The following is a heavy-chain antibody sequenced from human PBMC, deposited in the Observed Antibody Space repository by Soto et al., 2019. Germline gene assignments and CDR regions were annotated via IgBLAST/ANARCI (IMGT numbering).Heavy chain of an antibody. Sequence: PSETLSLTCSVSGSLTSVTTYYWAWIRQPAGKGLEWIGRFFITGGTKVNPSLRCRATMSLDASKNHFSLRLNSVTAAPTALYSCARALPGKREHWFDPLGPGILVTVSS. D-gene: IGHD1-1*01. CDR3: ARALPGKREHWFDP. CDR2: FFITGGT. CDR1: GSLTSVTTYY. V-gene: IGHV4-4*07. J-gene: IGHJ5*01.